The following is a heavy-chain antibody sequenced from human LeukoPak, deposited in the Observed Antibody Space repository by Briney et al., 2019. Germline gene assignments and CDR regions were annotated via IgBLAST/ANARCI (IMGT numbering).Heavy chain of an antibody. V-gene: IGHV3-7*01. CDR1: GFTFSSYW. Sequence: QPGGSLRPSCAASGFTFSSYWMSWVRQAPGKGLEWVANIKQDGSEKYYVDSVKGRFTISRDNAKNSLYLQMNSLRAEDTAVYYCAREVRGSYGPQAFDIWGQGTMVTVSS. CDR3: AREVRGSYGPQAFDI. J-gene: IGHJ3*02. CDR2: IKQDGSEK. D-gene: IGHD5-18*01.